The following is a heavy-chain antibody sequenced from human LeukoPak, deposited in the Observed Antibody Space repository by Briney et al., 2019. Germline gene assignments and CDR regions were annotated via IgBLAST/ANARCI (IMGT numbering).Heavy chain of an antibody. D-gene: IGHD3-22*01. CDR2: IYSGGST. V-gene: IGHV3-66*01. CDR1: GFTVSSNY. Sequence: PGGSLRLSCAASGFTVSSNYVSWVRRAPGKGLEWVSVIYSGGSTYYADSVKGRFTISRDNSKNTLYLQMNSLRAEDTAVYYCARDPYYYDSSGYSTYWGQGTLVTVSS. CDR3: ARDPYYYDSSGYSTY. J-gene: IGHJ4*02.